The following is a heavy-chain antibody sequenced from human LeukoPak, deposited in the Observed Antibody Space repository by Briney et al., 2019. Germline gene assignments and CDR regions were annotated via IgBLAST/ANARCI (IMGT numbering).Heavy chain of an antibody. CDR1: GGTFSSYA. J-gene: IGHJ6*03. Sequence: SVKLSCKASGGTFSSYAISRVRHAPGQGLEWMGRIIPIFGTANYSQNFQGRVTTTTDDSTSTAYMKLSSLTSEDTAVYYCASAVGDYTSVGYYYYYMDVWGKGTTVTVSS. V-gene: IGHV1-69*05. CDR2: IIPIFGTA. CDR3: ASAVGDYTSVGYYYYYMDV. D-gene: IGHD4-11*01.